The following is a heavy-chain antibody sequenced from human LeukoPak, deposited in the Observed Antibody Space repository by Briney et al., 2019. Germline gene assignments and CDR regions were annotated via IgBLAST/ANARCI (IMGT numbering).Heavy chain of an antibody. CDR1: GYTFTSYG. CDR2: ISAYNGNT. CDR3: ARDQGSGWYGY. D-gene: IGHD6-19*01. J-gene: IGHJ4*02. Sequence: ASVTVSCTASGYTFTSYGISWVRRAPGQGLEWMGWISAYNGNTNYAQKLQGRVTMTTDTSTSTAYMELRSLRSDDTAVYYCARDQGSGWYGYWGQGTLVTVSS. V-gene: IGHV1-18*01.